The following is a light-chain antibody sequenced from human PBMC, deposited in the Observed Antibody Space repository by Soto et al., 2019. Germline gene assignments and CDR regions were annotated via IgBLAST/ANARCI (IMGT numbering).Light chain of an antibody. Sequence: QSALTQPASVSGSPGQSITISCTGTSSDVGGYNYVSWYQHHPGTAPKLMIYDVTNRPSGVSNRFSGSTSGNTASLTISGLQAEDDADYYCTSHTTSSPYLVFGGGTKLTVL. CDR1: SSDVGGYNY. J-gene: IGLJ3*02. V-gene: IGLV2-14*03. CDR3: TSHTTSSPYLV. CDR2: DVT.